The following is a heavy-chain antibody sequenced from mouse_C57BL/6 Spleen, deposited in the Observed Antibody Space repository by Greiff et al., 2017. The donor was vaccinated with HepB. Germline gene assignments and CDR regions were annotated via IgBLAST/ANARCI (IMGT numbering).Heavy chain of an antibody. Sequence: DVMLVESGGGLVKPGGSLKLSCAASGFTFSSYTMSWVRQTPEKRLEWVATISGGGGNTYYPDSVKGRFTISRDNAKNTLYLQMSSLRSEDTALYYCARRFITTVVATDWYFDVWGTGTTVTVSS. D-gene: IGHD1-1*01. J-gene: IGHJ1*03. CDR2: ISGGGGNT. V-gene: IGHV5-9*01. CDR1: GFTFSSYT. CDR3: ARRFITTVVATDWYFDV.